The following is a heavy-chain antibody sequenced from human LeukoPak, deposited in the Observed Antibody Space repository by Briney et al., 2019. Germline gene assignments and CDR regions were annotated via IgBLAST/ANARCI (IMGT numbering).Heavy chain of an antibody. CDR2: IIPIFGTA. V-gene: IGHV1-69*13. Sequence: ASVKVSCKASGYTFTSYAMHWVRQAPGQGLEWMGGIIPIFGTANYAQKFQGRVTITADESTSTAYMELSSLRSEDTAVYYCARDSSETGWYYWGQGTLVTVSS. J-gene: IGHJ4*02. CDR1: GYTFTSYA. D-gene: IGHD6-19*01. CDR3: ARDSSETGWYY.